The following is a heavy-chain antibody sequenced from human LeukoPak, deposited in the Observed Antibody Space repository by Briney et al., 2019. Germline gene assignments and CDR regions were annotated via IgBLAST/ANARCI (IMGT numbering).Heavy chain of an antibody. CDR3: ARVSSRDSRFDP. D-gene: IGHD5-24*01. CDR2: IYPSGST. Sequence: PSETLSLTCTVSDGSISSGSHYWSWIRQPAGRGLEWIGRIYPSGSTNYNPSLKSRVTISVDTSKNQFSLKLSSVTAADTAVYHCARVSSRDSRFDPWGQGTLVTVSS. J-gene: IGHJ5*02. CDR1: DGSISSGSHY. V-gene: IGHV4-61*02.